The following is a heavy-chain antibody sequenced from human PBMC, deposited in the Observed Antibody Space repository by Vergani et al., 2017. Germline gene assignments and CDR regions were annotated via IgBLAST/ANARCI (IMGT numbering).Heavy chain of an antibody. D-gene: IGHD2-2*01. Sequence: VQLVESGGGVVQPGRSLRLSCAASGFTFSSYGMHWVRQAPGKGLEWVAVISYDGSNKYYADSVKGRFTISRDNSKNTLYLQMNSLRAEDTAVYYCAKGGDIVVVPAANGPDGWGQGTLVTVSS. V-gene: IGHV3-30*18. J-gene: IGHJ4*02. CDR2: ISYDGSNK. CDR1: GFTFSSYG. CDR3: AKGGDIVVVPAANGPDG.